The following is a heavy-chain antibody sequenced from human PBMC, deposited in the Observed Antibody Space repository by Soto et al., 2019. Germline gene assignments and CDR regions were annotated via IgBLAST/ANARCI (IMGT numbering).Heavy chain of an antibody. Sequence: QLQLQESGSGLVKPSQTLSLTCAVSGGSISSGGYSWSWIRQPPGKGLEWIGYIYHSGSTYYNPSLKSRVNISVDRYKNQFPLKLSSVTAADTAVYYCAAGGGLPRYYWGQGTLVTVSS. CDR3: AAGGGLPRYY. V-gene: IGHV4-30-2*01. CDR2: IYHSGST. CDR1: GGSISSGGYS. D-gene: IGHD5-12*01. J-gene: IGHJ4*02.